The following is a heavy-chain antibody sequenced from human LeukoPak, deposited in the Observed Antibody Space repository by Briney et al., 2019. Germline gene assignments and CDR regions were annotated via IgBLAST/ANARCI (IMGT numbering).Heavy chain of an antibody. J-gene: IGHJ4*02. V-gene: IGHV3-74*01. Sequence: GGSLRLSCVASGFTFSSYWMHWVRQAPGKGLVWVSRINTDGSSTTYADSVKGRFTISRDNAKNTLFLQMNSLRAEETAVYFCGRARGGANVVSPAVGFWGQGTLVTVPS. CDR3: GRARGGANVVSPAVGF. CDR2: INTDGSST. D-gene: IGHD2-2*01. CDR1: GFTFSSYW.